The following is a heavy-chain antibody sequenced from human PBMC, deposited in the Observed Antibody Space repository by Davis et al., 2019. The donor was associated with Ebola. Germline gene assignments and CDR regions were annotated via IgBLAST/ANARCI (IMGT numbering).Heavy chain of an antibody. J-gene: IGHJ6*04. Sequence: GGSLRLSCAASGFTFSSYAMSWVRQAPGQGLEWVSSISSDSDYIYYADSAKGRFTISRDNSKNTLYLQMNSLRAEDTAVYYCAIDEVYSYSYYYYGMDVWGKGTTVTVSS. V-gene: IGHV3-21*01. CDR3: AIDEVYSYSYYYYGMDV. CDR2: ISSDSDYI. CDR1: GFTFSSYA. D-gene: IGHD5-18*01.